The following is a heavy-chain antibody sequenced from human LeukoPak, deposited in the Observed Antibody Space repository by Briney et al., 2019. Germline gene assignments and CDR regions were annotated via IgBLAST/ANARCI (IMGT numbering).Heavy chain of an antibody. CDR3: TRGGLEWLFGSHPHAFDI. CDR1: GFTFGDYA. CDR2: IRSKAYGGTT. V-gene: IGHV3-49*04. J-gene: IGHJ3*02. Sequence: GGSLRLSCTASGFTFGDYAMSWVRQAPGKGLEWVGFIRSKAYGGTTEYAASVKGRFTISRDDSKSIAYLQMNSLKTEDTAVYYCTRGGLEWLFGSHPHAFDIWGQGTMVTVSS. D-gene: IGHD3-3*01.